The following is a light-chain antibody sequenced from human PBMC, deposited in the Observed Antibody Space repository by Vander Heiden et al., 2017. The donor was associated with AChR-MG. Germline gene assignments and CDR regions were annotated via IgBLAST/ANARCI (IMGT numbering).Light chain of an antibody. CDR2: DVT. J-gene: IGLJ2*01. CDR3: SSYTSSNTLI. V-gene: IGLV2-14*01. CDR1: SSDVGAYNY. Sequence: QSALTQPASVSGSAGQSITISCTGTSSDVGAYNYVSWYQQYPGKAPKVMIYDVTNRPSGVSNRFSGSKSGNMASLTISGLQAEDEADYYCSSYTSSNTLIFGGGTKLTVL.